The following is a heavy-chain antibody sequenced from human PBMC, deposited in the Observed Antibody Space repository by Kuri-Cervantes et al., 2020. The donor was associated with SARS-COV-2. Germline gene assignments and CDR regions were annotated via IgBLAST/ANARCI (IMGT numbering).Heavy chain of an antibody. J-gene: IGHJ4*02. Sequence: GESLRLSCAASGFTFSSYAMHWVRQAPGNGLEWVAVISYDGSNKYYADSVKGRFTISRDNSTNTLYLQMNSLRAEATAVYYCAREDLPSCGGDCYYDYWGQGTLVTVSS. CDR3: AREDLPSCGGDCYYDY. V-gene: IGHV3-30*04. CDR1: GFTFSSYA. CDR2: ISYDGSNK. D-gene: IGHD2-21*02.